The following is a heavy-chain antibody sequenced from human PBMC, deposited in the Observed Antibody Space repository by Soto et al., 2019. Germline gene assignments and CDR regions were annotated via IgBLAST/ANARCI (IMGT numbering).Heavy chain of an antibody. CDR1: GFTFSSYA. J-gene: IGHJ6*02. V-gene: IGHV3-23*01. CDR3: ARYIPGVRYYGMDV. D-gene: IGHD2-2*01. CDR2: IGESGTPT. Sequence: GGSLRLSCAASGFTFSSYAMKWVRQAPGKGLEWVSLIGESGTPTYYADSVKGRFTISRDNSGNTLFLEMYSLRAEDTAVYYCARYIPGVRYYGMDVWGQGTTVTVAS.